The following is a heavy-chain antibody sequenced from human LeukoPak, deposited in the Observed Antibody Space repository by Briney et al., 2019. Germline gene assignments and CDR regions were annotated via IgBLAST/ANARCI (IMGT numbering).Heavy chain of an antibody. D-gene: IGHD1-26*01. CDR3: AREGDYNWFDP. CDR1: GGSISSSSYY. Sequence: SETLSLTCTVSGGSISSSSYYWGWIRQPPGKGLEWIGSTYYSGSTYYNPSLKSRVTISVDTSKNQFSLKLSSVTAADTAVYYCAREGDYNWFDPWGQGTLVTVSS. CDR2: TYYSGST. V-gene: IGHV4-39*02. J-gene: IGHJ5*02.